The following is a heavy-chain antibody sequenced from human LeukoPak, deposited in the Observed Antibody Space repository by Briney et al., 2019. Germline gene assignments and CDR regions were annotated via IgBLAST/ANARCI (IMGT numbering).Heavy chain of an antibody. D-gene: IGHD3-22*01. J-gene: IGHJ5*01. CDR2: ISWNSGSI. CDR1: GFTFDDYA. Sequence: GGSLRLSCAASGFTFDDYAMHWVRQAPGKGLEWVSGISWNSGSIGYADSVKGRFTISRDNAKNSLHLQMNSLRAEDTALNYCAKGYYYDNSGYFDCWGQGTLVTVSS. V-gene: IGHV3-9*01. CDR3: AKGYYYDNSGYFDC.